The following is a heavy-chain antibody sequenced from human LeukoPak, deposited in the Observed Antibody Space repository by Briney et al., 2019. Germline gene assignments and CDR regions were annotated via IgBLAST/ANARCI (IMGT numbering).Heavy chain of an antibody. V-gene: IGHV3-53*01. CDR2: IYSGGST. D-gene: IGHD1-14*01. J-gene: IGHJ6*02. Sequence: GGSLRLSCAASGFTVTTNYMSWVRQAPGKGLEWVSVIYSGGSTYYADFVKGRFTVSRHNSKNTLYLQMNSLRAEDTAVYYCARDTGTPRSYPPYGMDVWGQGTTVTVSS. CDR3: ARDTGTPRSYPPYGMDV. CDR1: GFTVTTNY.